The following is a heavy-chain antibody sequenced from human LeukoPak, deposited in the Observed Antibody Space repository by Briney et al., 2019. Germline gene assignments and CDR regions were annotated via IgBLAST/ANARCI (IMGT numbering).Heavy chain of an antibody. J-gene: IGHJ4*02. CDR1: GYSLSSGYY. CDR3: AKRERSRSPGFDY. V-gene: IGHV4-38-2*01. D-gene: IGHD6-13*01. CDR2: IYHSGST. Sequence: PSETLSLTCAVSGYSLSSGYYWGWIRQPPGKGLEWIGSIYHSGSTYYNPSLKSRVTISVDTSKNQFSLKLSSWTAADTAVYYCAKRERSRSPGFDYWGQGTLVTVSS.